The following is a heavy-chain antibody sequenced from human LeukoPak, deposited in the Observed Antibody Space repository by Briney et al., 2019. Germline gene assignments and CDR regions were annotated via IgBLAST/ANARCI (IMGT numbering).Heavy chain of an antibody. Sequence: PGGSLRLSCAASGFTFSSYSMNWVRQAPGKGLEWVSSISSSSSYIYYADSVKGRFTISRDNAKNSLYLQMNSLRAEDTAVYYCARRAAVAGTVDYWGQGTLVTVSS. CDR3: ARRAAVAGTVDY. CDR1: GFTFSSYS. CDR2: ISSSSSYI. J-gene: IGHJ4*02. V-gene: IGHV3-21*01. D-gene: IGHD6-19*01.